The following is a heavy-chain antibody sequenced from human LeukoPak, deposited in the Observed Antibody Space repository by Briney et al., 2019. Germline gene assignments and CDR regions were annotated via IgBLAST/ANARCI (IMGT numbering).Heavy chain of an antibody. CDR3: AESVADYYYGMDV. Sequence: SETLSLTCTVSGASISSYYWSWIRQPAGKGLEWIGRIYATGNTNYNPSLESRVTMSVDTSKNHLSLKVTSVTAADTAVYYCAESVADYYYGMDVWGQGTTVTVSS. CDR1: GASISSYY. J-gene: IGHJ6*02. V-gene: IGHV4-4*07. D-gene: IGHD6-19*01. CDR2: IYATGNT.